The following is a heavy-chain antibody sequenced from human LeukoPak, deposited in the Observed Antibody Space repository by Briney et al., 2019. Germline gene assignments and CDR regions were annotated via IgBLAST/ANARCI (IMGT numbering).Heavy chain of an antibody. CDR2: IYYSGST. J-gene: IGHJ4*02. Sequence: SETLSLTCTVSGGSISSYYWSWIRQPPGKGLEWIGYIYYSGSTNYNPSLKSRVTISVDTSKNQFSLKLSSVTAADTAVYYCARVPQGGTTLFDYWGQGALVTVSS. V-gene: IGHV4-59*01. CDR3: ARVPQGGTTLFDY. CDR1: GGSISSYY. D-gene: IGHD1-1*01.